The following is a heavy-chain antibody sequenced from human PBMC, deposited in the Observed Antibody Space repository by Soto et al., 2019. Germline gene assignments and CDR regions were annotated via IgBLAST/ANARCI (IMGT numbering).Heavy chain of an antibody. CDR1: GFTFSSYG. V-gene: IGHV3-30*18. Sequence: GGSLRLSCAASGFTFSSYGMHWVRQAPGKGLEWVAVISYDGSNKYYADSVKGRFTISRDNSKNTLYLQMNSLRAEDTAVYYCAKDRLGLRFLEWLPMHVWGQGTTVTVSS. CDR2: ISYDGSNK. J-gene: IGHJ6*02. CDR3: AKDRLGLRFLEWLPMHV. D-gene: IGHD3-3*01.